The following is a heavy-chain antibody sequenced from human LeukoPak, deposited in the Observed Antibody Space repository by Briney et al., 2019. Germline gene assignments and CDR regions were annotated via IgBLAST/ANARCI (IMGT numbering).Heavy chain of an antibody. J-gene: IGHJ6*03. D-gene: IGHD3-16*01. CDR3: AKGLKTGVGPYMGYHYYMDV. Sequence: GGSLRLSCAASGFTFTGYALHWVRQAPGKGLEWVSIISYDGTTQYYADSVKGRFTISRDNSKNTLSLQMNGLRDEDTGVYYCAKGLKTGVGPYMGYHYYMDVWGKGATVTVSS. CDR1: GFTFTGYA. V-gene: IGHV3-30-3*01. CDR2: ISYDGTTQ.